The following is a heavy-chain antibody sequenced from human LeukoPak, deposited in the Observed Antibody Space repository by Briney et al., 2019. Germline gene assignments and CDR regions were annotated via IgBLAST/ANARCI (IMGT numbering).Heavy chain of an antibody. V-gene: IGHV3-49*04. J-gene: IGHJ2*01. CDR3: TRSSIAAAGSSWYFDL. Sequence: GGSLRLSCTASGFTFGDYAISWVRQAPGKGLEWVGFIRSKAYGGTTEYAASVKGRFTISRDDSKSIAYLQMNSLKIEDPAVFYCTRSSIAAAGSSWYFDLWGRGILVTVSS. CDR2: IRSKAYGGTT. CDR1: GFTFGDYA. D-gene: IGHD6-13*01.